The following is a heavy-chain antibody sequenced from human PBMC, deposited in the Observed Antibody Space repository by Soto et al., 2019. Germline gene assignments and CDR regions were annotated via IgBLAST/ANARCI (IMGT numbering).Heavy chain of an antibody. J-gene: IGHJ6*02. Sequence: SVKVSCKASGGTFSSLDINWVRQAPGQGLEWMGGIIPISETTNYAQIFQGRVSIVADISTSTAYMELSRLRSEDTAVYYCARALLSHSYDSGGYDSYFHAMDVWGQGTPVTSP. V-gene: IGHV1-69*06. D-gene: IGHD3-22*01. CDR2: IIPISETT. CDR3: ARALLSHSYDSGGYDSYFHAMDV. CDR1: GGTFSSLD.